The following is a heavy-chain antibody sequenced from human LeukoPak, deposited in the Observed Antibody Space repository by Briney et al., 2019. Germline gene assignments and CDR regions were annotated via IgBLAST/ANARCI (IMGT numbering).Heavy chain of an antibody. J-gene: IGHJ4*02. D-gene: IGHD2/OR15-2a*01. Sequence: PGGSLRLSCAASGFTFSSYWMHWVRHVPGKGLVWVSRINSDGSETTYADSVKGRFTISRDNAKNTLYLQLNSLRAEDTAVYYCARLSPSVGIDYWGQGTLVTVSS. CDR1: GFTFSSYW. CDR3: ARLSPSVGIDY. CDR2: INSDGSET. V-gene: IGHV3-74*01.